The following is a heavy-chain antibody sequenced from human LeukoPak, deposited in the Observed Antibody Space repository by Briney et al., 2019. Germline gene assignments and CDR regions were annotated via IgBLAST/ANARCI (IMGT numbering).Heavy chain of an antibody. V-gene: IGHV3-21*01. Sequence: PGGSLRLSCAASGYTFGSYSMNWVRQAPGKGREWVSSISSSSSYIYYADSLKGRFTISRDNAKNSLYLQMNSLRDEDTAVYYCARDSGYGLAFDYWGQGTLVTVSS. CDR2: ISSSSSYI. CDR3: ARDSGYGLAFDY. CDR1: GYTFGSYS. D-gene: IGHD5-12*01. J-gene: IGHJ4*02.